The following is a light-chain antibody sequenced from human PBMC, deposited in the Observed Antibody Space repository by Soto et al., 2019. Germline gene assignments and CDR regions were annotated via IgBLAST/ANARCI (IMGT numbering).Light chain of an antibody. CDR2: DAS. Sequence: EIVLTQSPATLSLSPGERATISCRASQSVSSYLAWYQQKPGQAPSLLIYDASNRATGIPARFSGSGSGTDFTLTISSLEPEDFAVYYCQQRSNWPRSITFGQGTRLEIK. J-gene: IGKJ5*01. CDR3: QQRSNWPRSIT. V-gene: IGKV3-11*01. CDR1: QSVSSY.